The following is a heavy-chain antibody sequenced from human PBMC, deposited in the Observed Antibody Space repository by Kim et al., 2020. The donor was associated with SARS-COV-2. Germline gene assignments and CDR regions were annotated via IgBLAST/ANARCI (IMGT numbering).Heavy chain of an antibody. J-gene: IGHJ5*02. CDR1: GGSISSYY. Sequence: SETLSLTCTVSGGSISSYYWSWIQQPAGKGLEWIGRIYTSGSTNYNPSLKSRVTMSVDTSKNQFSLKLSSVTAADTAVYYCAKAEPYDFWSGNSPKANWFDPWGQGTLVTVSS. D-gene: IGHD3-3*01. V-gene: IGHV4-4*07. CDR3: AKAEPYDFWSGNSPKANWFDP. CDR2: IYTSGST.